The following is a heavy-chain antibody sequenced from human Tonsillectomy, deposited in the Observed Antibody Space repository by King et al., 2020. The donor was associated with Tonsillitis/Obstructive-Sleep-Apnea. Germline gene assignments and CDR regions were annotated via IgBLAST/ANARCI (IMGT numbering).Heavy chain of an antibody. Sequence: EVQLVESGGGLVKPGGSLRLSCAASGFTFNNAWMSWFRQAPGKGLEWVGRIKSKTDGGTTDYAAPVKGRFTISRDDSKNTLYLQMNSLKTEDTAVYYCTTEYFDILTGYYTHYWGQGTLVTVSS. J-gene: IGHJ4*02. CDR1: GFTFNNAW. V-gene: IGHV3-15*01. D-gene: IGHD3-9*01. CDR2: IKSKTDGGTT. CDR3: TTEYFDILTGYYTHY.